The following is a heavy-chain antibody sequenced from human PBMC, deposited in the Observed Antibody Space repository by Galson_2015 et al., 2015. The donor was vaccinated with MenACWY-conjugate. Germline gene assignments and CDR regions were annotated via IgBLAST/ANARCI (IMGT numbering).Heavy chain of an antibody. CDR2: ISGSGGST. CDR3: AKAYIVVVPDAAYDC. CDR1: GFTFSSSA. Sequence: SLRLSCAASGFTFSSSAMSWVRQAPGKGLEWVSAISGSGGSTYYADSVKGRFTISRDNSKNTLYLQMDSLRAEDTAIYCCAKAYIVVVPDAAYDCWGQGALVTVSS. V-gene: IGHV3-23*01. D-gene: IGHD2-2*01. J-gene: IGHJ4*02.